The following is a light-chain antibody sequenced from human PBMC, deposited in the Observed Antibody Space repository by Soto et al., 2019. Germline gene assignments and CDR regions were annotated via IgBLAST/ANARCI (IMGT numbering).Light chain of an antibody. CDR2: KAS. CDR1: QSISSW. Sequence: DIQRTQSPSPLSASVGDRVTITCRASQSISSWLAWYQQKPGKAPKLLIYKASSLESGVPSRFSGSGSGTEFTLTISSLQTDDFATYYCQQYNSYPITFGQGTRLEIK. J-gene: IGKJ5*01. V-gene: IGKV1-5*03. CDR3: QQYNSYPIT.